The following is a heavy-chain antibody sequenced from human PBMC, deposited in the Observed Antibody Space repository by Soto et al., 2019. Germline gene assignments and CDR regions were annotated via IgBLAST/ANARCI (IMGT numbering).Heavy chain of an antibody. Sequence: GESLRLSCAASGFTFSSYAMSWVRQAPGKGLEWVSAISGSGGSTYYADSVKGRFTISRDNSKNTLYLQMNSLRAEDTAVYYCAKDAPGYCICGNCHTPDYFAYWGQGTLVIVSS. CDR3: AKDAPGYCICGNCHTPDYFAY. V-gene: IGHV3-23*01. J-gene: IGHJ4*02. CDR2: ISGSGGST. CDR1: GFTFSSYA. D-gene: IGHD2-15*01.